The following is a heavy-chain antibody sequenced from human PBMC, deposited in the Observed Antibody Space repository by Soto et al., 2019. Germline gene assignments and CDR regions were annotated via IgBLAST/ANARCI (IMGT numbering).Heavy chain of an antibody. J-gene: IGHJ5*02. CDR3: ARQPTTGDTDLWFDP. V-gene: IGHV4-34*12. CDR1: GGSFSGYY. Sequence: SETLSLTCAVYGGSFSGYYWSWIRQPPGKGLEWLANIFYSGSTFYNPSLASRVSVSVDTSKNEFSLKLRSVTAADTAVYYCARQPTTGDTDLWFDPWGQGTLVTVSS. D-gene: IGHD2-21*01. CDR2: IFYSGST.